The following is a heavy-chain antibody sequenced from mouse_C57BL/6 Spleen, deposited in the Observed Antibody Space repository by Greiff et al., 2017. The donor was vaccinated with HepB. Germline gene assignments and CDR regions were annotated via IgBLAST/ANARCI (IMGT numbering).Heavy chain of an antibody. CDR2: ISYDGSN. CDR1: GYSITSGYY. CDR3: AREGWDDYDVYFDY. D-gene: IGHD2-4*01. V-gene: IGHV3-6*01. J-gene: IGHJ2*01. Sequence: EVQRVESGPGLVQPSQSLSLTCSVTGYSITSGYYWYWIRQFPGNKLEWMGYISYDGSNNYNPSLKNRIAITRDTSKNQFFLTLNSVTTEDTATYYCAREGWDDYDVYFDYWGQGTTLTVSS.